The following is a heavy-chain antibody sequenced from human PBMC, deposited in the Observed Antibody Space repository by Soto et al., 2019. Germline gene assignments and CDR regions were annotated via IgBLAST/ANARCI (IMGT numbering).Heavy chain of an antibody. CDR2: ISYDGSNK. V-gene: IGHV3-30-3*01. Sequence: QVQLVESGGGVVQPGRSLRLSCAASGFTFSSYAMHWVRQAPGKGLEWVAVISYDGSNKYYADSVKGRFTISRDNSKNMLYLQMNSLRAEDTAVYYCARDREGRFGEFSVGYYFDYWGQGTLVTVSS. CDR3: ARDREGRFGEFSVGYYFDY. CDR1: GFTFSSYA. J-gene: IGHJ4*02. D-gene: IGHD3-10*01.